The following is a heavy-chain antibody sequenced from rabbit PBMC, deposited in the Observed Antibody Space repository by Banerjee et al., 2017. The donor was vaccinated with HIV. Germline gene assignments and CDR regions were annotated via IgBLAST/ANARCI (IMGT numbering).Heavy chain of an antibody. CDR3: ARDIAGSSGYSNL. J-gene: IGHJ4*01. D-gene: IGHD1-1*01. CDR2: IYNGDGST. Sequence: QEQLVESEGGLVQPEGSLTLTCKASGFDFSSDAMCWVRQAPGKRPEWIACIYNGDGSTYYASWVNGRFSISSHNAQNTLYLQLNSLTAADTATYFCARDIAGSSGYSNLWGQGTLVTVS. CDR1: GFDFSSDA. V-gene: IGHV1S47*01.